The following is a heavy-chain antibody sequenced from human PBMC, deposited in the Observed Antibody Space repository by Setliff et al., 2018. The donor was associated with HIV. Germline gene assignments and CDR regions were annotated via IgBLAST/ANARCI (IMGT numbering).Heavy chain of an antibody. Sequence: AGGSLRLSCAASGFTFSNYILTWVRQAPGEGLEWVSYITPGSTTLYYADAVKGRFTISRDNSKNTLYLQMNSLRAEDTAVYYCARASRGGYYDSSAYAYWGQGTLVTVSS. D-gene: IGHD3-22*01. CDR2: ITPGSTTL. CDR3: ARASRGGYYDSSAYAY. V-gene: IGHV3-48*01. CDR1: GFTFSNYI. J-gene: IGHJ4*02.